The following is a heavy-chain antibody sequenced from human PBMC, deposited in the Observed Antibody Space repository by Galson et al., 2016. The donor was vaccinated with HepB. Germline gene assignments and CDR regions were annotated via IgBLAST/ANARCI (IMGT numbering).Heavy chain of an antibody. CDR3: ATSTGYRSGWGAFDI. D-gene: IGHD6-25*01. Sequence: SVKVSCKASGYTFTDYYMHWVRQAPGQGLEWMGWINPNSGGTNYAQKFQGRVTMTRDTSISTAYMELTSLTSDATAIYYCATSTGYRSGWGAFDIWGQGTMVTASS. CDR2: INPNSGGT. CDR1: GYTFTDYY. J-gene: IGHJ3*02. V-gene: IGHV1-2*02.